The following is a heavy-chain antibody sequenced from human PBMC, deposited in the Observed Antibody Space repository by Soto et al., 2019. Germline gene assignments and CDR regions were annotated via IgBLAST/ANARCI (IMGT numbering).Heavy chain of an antibody. Sequence: ASVKVSCKASGGTFSSYAISWVRQAPGQGLEWMGGIIPIFGTANYAQKFQGRVTITADESTSTAYMELSSLRSEDTAVYYCTYSVTGLRPSGWGRGTLVTVSS. CDR2: IIPIFGTA. CDR1: GGTFSSYA. V-gene: IGHV1-69*13. D-gene: IGHD5-12*01. CDR3: TYSVTGLRPSG. J-gene: IGHJ4*02.